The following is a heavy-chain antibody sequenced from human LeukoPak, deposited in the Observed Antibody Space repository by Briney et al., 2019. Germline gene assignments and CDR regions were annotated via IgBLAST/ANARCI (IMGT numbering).Heavy chain of an antibody. Sequence: GGSLRLSCAASGFTFSSYGMHWVRQAPGKGLEWVAFIRYDGSNKYYADSVKGRFTISRDNAKNSLYLQMNSLRAEDTAVYYCARDVANPGQQLAAGAFDIWGQGTMVTVSS. CDR1: GFTFSSYG. D-gene: IGHD6-13*01. CDR2: IRYDGSNK. J-gene: IGHJ3*02. V-gene: IGHV3-30*02. CDR3: ARDVANPGQQLAAGAFDI.